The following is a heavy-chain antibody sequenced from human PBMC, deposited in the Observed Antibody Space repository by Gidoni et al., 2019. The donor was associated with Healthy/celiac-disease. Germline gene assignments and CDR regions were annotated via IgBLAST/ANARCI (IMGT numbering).Heavy chain of an antibody. J-gene: IGHJ2*01. V-gene: IGHV3-23*01. D-gene: IGHD3-3*01. CDR2: ISGSGGSK. Sequence: EVQLLESGGGLVQPGGSLRLSCAASGFTFSSYAMSWVRQAPGKGLEWVSAISGSGGSKYYADSVKGRFTISRDNSKNTLYLQMNSLRAEDTAVYYCAKLEISNWYFDLWGRGTLVTVSS. CDR1: GFTFSSYA. CDR3: AKLEISNWYFDL.